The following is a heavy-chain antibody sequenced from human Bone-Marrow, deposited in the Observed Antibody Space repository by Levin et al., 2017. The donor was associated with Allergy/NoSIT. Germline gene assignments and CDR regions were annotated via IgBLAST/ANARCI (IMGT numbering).Heavy chain of an antibody. V-gene: IGHV4-59*01. D-gene: IGHD1-1*01. CDR3: ARAPTGKTHYYMDG. J-gene: IGHJ6*03. Sequence: PSETLSLTCTVSGGSISNYYWSWIRQSPGKGLEWIGYIYYSGSTNYSPSLKSRVAISVDTSKNQFSLKLSSVTAADTAVYYCARAPTGKTHYYMDGWGKGTTVTVSS. CDR2: IYYSGST. CDR1: GGSISNYY.